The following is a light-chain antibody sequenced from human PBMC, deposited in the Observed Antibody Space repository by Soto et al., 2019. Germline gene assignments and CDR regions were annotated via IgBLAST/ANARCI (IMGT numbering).Light chain of an antibody. CDR3: QQYKTYWT. V-gene: IGKV1-5*03. CDR2: KAS. J-gene: IGKJ1*01. CDR1: QSISSW. Sequence: IQMTQSPSTLSASVGDRVSITCRASQSISSWLAWYQQKPGKAPKLLIYKASSLDNGVPSRFSGSGSGTEFTLTISSLQPDDFAAYYCQQYKTYWTFGQGTKVDIK.